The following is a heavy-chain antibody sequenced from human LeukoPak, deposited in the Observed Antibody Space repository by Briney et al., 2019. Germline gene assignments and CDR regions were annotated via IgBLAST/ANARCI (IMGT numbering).Heavy chain of an antibody. J-gene: IGHJ4*02. CDR3: ATVTAMGFSGDY. D-gene: IGHD5-18*01. CDR2: FDPEDGET. Sequence: GASVKVSCKVSGYTLTELSMHWVRQAPGKGLEWRGGFDPEDGETIYAQKFQGRVTMTEDTSTDTAYMELSSVRSEDTAVYYCATVTAMGFSGDYWGQGTLVTVSS. V-gene: IGHV1-24*01. CDR1: GYTLTELS.